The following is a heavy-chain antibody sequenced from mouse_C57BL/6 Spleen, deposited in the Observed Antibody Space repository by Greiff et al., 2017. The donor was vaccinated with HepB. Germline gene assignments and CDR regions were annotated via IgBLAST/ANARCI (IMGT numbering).Heavy chain of an antibody. J-gene: IGHJ4*01. D-gene: IGHD2-4*01. V-gene: IGHV14-3*01. CDR1: GFNIKNTY. CDR3: ARAIAYYDYDDAMDY. Sequence: VHVKQSVAELVRPGASVKLSCTASGFNIKNTYMHWVKQRPEQGLEWIGRIDPANGNTKYAPKFKGKATITADTSSNTAYLQLSSLTSEDTAIYYCARAIAYYDYDDAMDYWGQGTSVTVSS. CDR2: IDPANGNT.